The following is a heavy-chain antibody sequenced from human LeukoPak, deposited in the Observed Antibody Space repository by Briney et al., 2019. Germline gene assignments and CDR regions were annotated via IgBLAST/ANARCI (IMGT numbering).Heavy chain of an antibody. CDR1: GYTFTSYD. V-gene: IGHV1-8*01. Sequence: GASVKVSCKASGYTFTSYDINWVRQATGQGLEWMGWMNPNSGNTGFAQKFQGRVTMTSNTSISTAYMELSSLRSEDTAVYYCARGIRHGIYWFDPWGQGTQVTVSS. J-gene: IGHJ5*02. CDR3: ARGIRHGIYWFDP. D-gene: IGHD1-26*01. CDR2: MNPNSGNT.